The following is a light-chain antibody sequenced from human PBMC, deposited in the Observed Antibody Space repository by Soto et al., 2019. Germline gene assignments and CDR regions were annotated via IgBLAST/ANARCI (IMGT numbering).Light chain of an antibody. CDR3: QQYNNWPPLT. V-gene: IGKV3-15*01. J-gene: IGKJ4*01. CDR1: QSVSSS. CDR2: GAS. Sequence: EIVMTQSPATLSVSPWARATLSCRASQSVSSSLAWYQQKPGQAPRLLIYGASTRATGIPARFSGSGSGTEFTLTISSLQSEDFAVYYCQQYNNWPPLTFGGGTKVDIK.